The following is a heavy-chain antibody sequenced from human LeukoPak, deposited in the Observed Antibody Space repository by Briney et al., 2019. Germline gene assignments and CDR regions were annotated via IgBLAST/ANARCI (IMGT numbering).Heavy chain of an antibody. V-gene: IGHV4-59*01. D-gene: IGHD3-10*01. J-gene: IGHJ5*02. CDR2: IYYSGST. Sequence: SETLSLTCTVSGGSISSYYWSWIRQPPGEGLEWIGYIYYSGSTNYNPSLKSRVTISVDTSKNQFSLKLSSVTAADTAVYYCARHNVLLWFGELSFLGWFDPWGQGTLVTVSS. CDR3: ARHNVLLWFGELSFLGWFDP. CDR1: GGSISSYY.